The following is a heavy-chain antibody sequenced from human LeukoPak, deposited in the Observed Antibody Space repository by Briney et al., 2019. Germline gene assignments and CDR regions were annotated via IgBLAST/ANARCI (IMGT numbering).Heavy chain of an antibody. D-gene: IGHD5-12*01. J-gene: IGHJ6*02. CDR1: GFTFDSYA. CDR3: ARGGRGHDFSPNYYYGLDV. CDR2: ISGNGGST. Sequence: GGSLRLSCAASGFTFDSYAMHWVRLAPGQGLEYVSAISGNGGSTFYANSVKGRFTISRDNSKNTLYLQMGSLRAEDTAVYYCARGGRGHDFSPNYYYGLDVWGQGTTVTVSS. V-gene: IGHV3-64*01.